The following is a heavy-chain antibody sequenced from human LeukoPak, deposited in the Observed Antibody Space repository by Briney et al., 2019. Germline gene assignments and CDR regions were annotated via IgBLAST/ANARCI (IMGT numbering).Heavy chain of an antibody. Sequence: GGSLRLSCAASGFTFSSYGMHWVRQAPGKGLEWVAVISYDGSNKYYADSVKGRFTISRDNSKNTLYLQMNSLKTEDTAVYYCTTGGWLRSLDYWGQGTLVTVSS. V-gene: IGHV3-30*03. J-gene: IGHJ4*02. D-gene: IGHD5-12*01. CDR3: TTGGWLRSLDY. CDR1: GFTFSSYG. CDR2: ISYDGSNK.